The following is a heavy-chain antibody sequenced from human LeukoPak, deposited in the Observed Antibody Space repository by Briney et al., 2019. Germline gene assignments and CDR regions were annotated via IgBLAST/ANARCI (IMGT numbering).Heavy chain of an antibody. CDR1: GYTLTELS. V-gene: IGHV1-24*01. D-gene: IGHD6-13*01. CDR3: ARDRGIAAAEDY. Sequence: SVKVSCKVSGYTLTELSMQWVRQAPGKGLEWMGGFGTKDGETIYAEKFQGRVTMTEDTSTDTAHMELRSLRSDDTAVYYCARDRGIAAAEDYWGQGTLVTVSS. J-gene: IGHJ4*02. CDR2: FGTKDGET.